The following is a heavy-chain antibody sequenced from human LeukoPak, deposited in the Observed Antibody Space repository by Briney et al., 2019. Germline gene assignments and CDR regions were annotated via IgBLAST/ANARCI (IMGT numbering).Heavy chain of an antibody. V-gene: IGHV3-23*01. CDR3: AREGRAIVGGTYLDS. J-gene: IGHJ4*02. Sequence: GGSLRLSCAASGFIFSSYGMTWVRQAPGKGLEWVSAISGSGSGGSTYYADSVKGRFTVSRDNSKNTLFVQMNSLRAEDTAVYYCAREGRAIVGGTYLDSWGLGTLVAVSS. CDR1: GFIFSSYG. D-gene: IGHD1-26*01. CDR2: ISGSGSGGST.